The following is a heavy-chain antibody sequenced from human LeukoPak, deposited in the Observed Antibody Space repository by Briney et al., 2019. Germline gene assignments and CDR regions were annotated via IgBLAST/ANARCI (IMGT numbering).Heavy chain of an antibody. Sequence: ASVKVSCKASGYTFTGYYMHWVRQAPGQGLEWMGWINPNSGGTNYAQKFQGRVTMTRDTSISTAYMELSRLRSDDTAVYYCARDGSNSGWQGWVDYWGQGTLVTVSS. CDR3: ARDGSNSGWQGWVDY. CDR2: INPNSGGT. D-gene: IGHD6-19*01. J-gene: IGHJ4*02. CDR1: GYTFTGYY. V-gene: IGHV1-2*02.